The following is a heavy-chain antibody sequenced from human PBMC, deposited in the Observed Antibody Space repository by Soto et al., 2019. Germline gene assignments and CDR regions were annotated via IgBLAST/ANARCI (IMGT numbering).Heavy chain of an antibody. CDR2: IYYSGST. CDR3: ASDRSGVYWFDP. CDR1: SGDFC. J-gene: IGHJ5*02. V-gene: IGHV4-31*02. Sequence: SGDFCGRCILQPPGKGLEWIGYIYYSGSTYYNPSLKSRVTISVDTSKNQFSLKLSSVTAADTAVYYCASDRSGVYWFDPWGQGPLVTVSS. D-gene: IGHD3-3*01.